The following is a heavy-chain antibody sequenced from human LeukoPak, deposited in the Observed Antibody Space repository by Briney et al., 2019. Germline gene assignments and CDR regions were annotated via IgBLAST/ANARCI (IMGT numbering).Heavy chain of an antibody. V-gene: IGHV3-48*03. CDR3: ARNNYYYESSGYFRHDV. J-gene: IGHJ4*02. CDR1: GFTFSSYE. D-gene: IGHD3-22*01. Sequence: PGGSLRRSCAASGFTFSSYEMNWVRQAPGKGLEWVSYISSSGSSIYYVDSVKGRFAISRDNAKNSLYLQMDSLRAEDTAVYYCARNNYYYESSGYFRHDVWGQGTLVTVSS. CDR2: ISSSGSSI.